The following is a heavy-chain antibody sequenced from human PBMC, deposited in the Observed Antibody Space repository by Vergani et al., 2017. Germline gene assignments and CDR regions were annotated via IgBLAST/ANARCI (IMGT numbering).Heavy chain of an antibody. J-gene: IGHJ6*02. D-gene: IGHD6-19*01. V-gene: IGHV7-4-1*02. Sequence: QVQLLQSGSELKKPGASVRISCEASGYTFTNYPLIWVRQAPGQGLEFMGWINTNSGTPTYAPGFTGRFVFSLDTSVSTAYLQISGLKAEDSAVYYCARGRQWRLTEYLYGMDVWGQGTTVTVS. CDR1: GYTFTNYP. CDR3: ARGRQWRLTEYLYGMDV. CDR2: INTNSGTP.